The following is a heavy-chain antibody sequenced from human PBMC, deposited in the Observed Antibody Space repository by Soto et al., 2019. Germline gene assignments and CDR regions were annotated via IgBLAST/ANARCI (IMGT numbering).Heavy chain of an antibody. D-gene: IGHD1-1*01. CDR2: MNPNSGST. Sequence: ASVKVSCKASGYTFTGDDIDWVRQATGQGLEWMGWMNPNSGSTGYAQKFQGRVTMTRNTSISTAYMELSSLRSEDTAVYYCARGWNERGYYYYGMDVWGQGTTVTVSS. V-gene: IGHV1-8*01. CDR3: ARGWNERGYYYYGMDV. CDR1: GYTFTGDD. J-gene: IGHJ6*02.